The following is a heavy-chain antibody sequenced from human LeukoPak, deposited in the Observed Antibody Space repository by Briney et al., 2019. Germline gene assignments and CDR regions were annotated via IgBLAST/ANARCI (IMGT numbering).Heavy chain of an antibody. CDR1: GYTFTSYY. J-gene: IGHJ6*03. CDR2: INPSGGGT. Sequence: ASVKVSCKQSGYTFTSYYMHWVRQAPGQGLEWMGIINPSGGGTSYAQKFQGRVTMTRDMSTSTVYMELSSLRSEDTAVYYCVGATQEPTKKKSYYYYYMDVWGKGTTVTVSS. CDR3: VGATQEPTKKKSYYYYYMDV. V-gene: IGHV1-46*01. D-gene: IGHD1-14*01.